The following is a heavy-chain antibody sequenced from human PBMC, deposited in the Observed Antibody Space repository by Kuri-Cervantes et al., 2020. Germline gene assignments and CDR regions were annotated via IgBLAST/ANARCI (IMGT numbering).Heavy chain of an antibody. CDR1: GYTFTSYG. CDR3: ARFVVVVAGPPRIAVADPYPTDDAFDI. V-gene: IGHV1-18*01. J-gene: IGHJ3*02. CDR2: ISAYNDNT. D-gene: IGHD2-15*01. Sequence: ASVKVSCKASGYTFTSYGISWVRQAPGQGLEWMGWISAYNDNTNYAQKLQGRVTMTTDTSTSTAYMELSSLRSEDTAVYYCARFVVVVAGPPRIAVADPYPTDDAFDIWGQGTMVTVSS.